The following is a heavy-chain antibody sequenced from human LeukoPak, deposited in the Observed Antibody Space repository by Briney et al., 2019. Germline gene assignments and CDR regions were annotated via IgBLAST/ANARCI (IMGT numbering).Heavy chain of an antibody. J-gene: IGHJ4*02. CDR3: ARGGYSYGPPSYYFDY. CDR1: GFTFSGYE. V-gene: IGHV3-48*03. D-gene: IGHD5-18*01. CDR2: ISSSGSTI. Sequence: GGSLRLSCAASGFTFSGYEMNWVRQAPGKGLEWVSYISSSGSTIYYADSEKGRFTISRDNAKNSLYLQMNSLRAEDTAVYYCARGGYSYGPPSYYFDYWGQGTLVTVSS.